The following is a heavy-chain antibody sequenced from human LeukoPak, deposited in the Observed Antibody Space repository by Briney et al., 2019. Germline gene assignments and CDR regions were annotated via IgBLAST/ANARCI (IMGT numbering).Heavy chain of an antibody. CDR3: ARLSGGYAAYYFDY. V-gene: IGHV4-59*08. CDR1: GGSISSYY. Sequence: PSETLSLTCTVSGGSISSYYWSWIRQPPRKGQEWIGYIYYSGSTNYNPSLKSRVTISVDTSKNQFSLKLSSVTAADTAVYYCARLSGGYAAYYFDYWGQGTLVTVSS. CDR2: IYYSGST. D-gene: IGHD5-12*01. J-gene: IGHJ4*02.